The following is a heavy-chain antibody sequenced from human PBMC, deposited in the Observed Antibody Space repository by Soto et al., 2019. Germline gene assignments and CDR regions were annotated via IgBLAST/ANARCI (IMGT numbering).Heavy chain of an antibody. Sequence: EVQLVESGGDLVQPGGSLRLSCAASGFTFSTYWMHWVRQAPGKGLLWVSRIKTDGTYATYADSVKGRFTISRDNAKNTLYLQMNSLRVEDAAVYYCAAGGSGYYVNWGQGTLVTVSS. V-gene: IGHV3-74*01. D-gene: IGHD3-22*01. CDR2: IKTDGTYA. CDR1: GFTFSTYW. CDR3: AAGGSGYYVN. J-gene: IGHJ4*02.